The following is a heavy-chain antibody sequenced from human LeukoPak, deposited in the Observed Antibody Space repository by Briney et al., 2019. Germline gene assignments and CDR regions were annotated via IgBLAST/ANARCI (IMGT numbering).Heavy chain of an antibody. CDR2: ISTSSSYI. CDR1: GFTFSSYA. CDR3: SRDQWLQSDYYMDV. J-gene: IGHJ6*03. D-gene: IGHD5-18*01. V-gene: IGHV3-21*01. Sequence: PGVSLRLSCAASGFTFSSYAMNWVRQAPGKGLKWVSFISTSSSYIYYADSVKGLFTISRDNAKNSLYLQMNSLRAEDTAVYYCSRDQWLQSDYYMDVWGKGTTVTVSS.